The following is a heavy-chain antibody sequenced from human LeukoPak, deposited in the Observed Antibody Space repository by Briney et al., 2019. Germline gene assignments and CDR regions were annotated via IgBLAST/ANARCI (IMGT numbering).Heavy chain of an antibody. J-gene: IGHJ4*02. CDR3: VEGGKKQQWLPVPPYYFIS. CDR1: GGSFSGYY. V-gene: IGHV4-34*01. D-gene: IGHD5-18*01. CDR2: INHSGST. Sequence: SETLSLTCAVYGGSFSGYYWSWIRQPPGKGLEWIGEINHSGSTNYNPSLKSRVTISVDTSKNQSSLKLSSVTAADTAVYYCVEGGKKQQWLPVPPYYFISWGQGTLVTVSS.